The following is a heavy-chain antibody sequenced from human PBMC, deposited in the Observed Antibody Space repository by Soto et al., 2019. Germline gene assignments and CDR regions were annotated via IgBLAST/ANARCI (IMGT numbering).Heavy chain of an antibody. J-gene: IGHJ4*02. D-gene: IGHD6-19*01. V-gene: IGHV1-69*01. CDR1: GGTFSTYA. CDR3: ARPKGTYSSGYYYFDF. CDR2: IIPLCGTA. Sequence: QVQLEQSGGEVKQPGSSVRVSCKTSGGTFSTYAINWVRQAPGQGLEWMGAIIPLCGTADYSQKFQGRVTITAYESPSTAYMELSSLRFDDTAVYFCARPKGTYSSGYYYFDFWGQGTLVTVSS.